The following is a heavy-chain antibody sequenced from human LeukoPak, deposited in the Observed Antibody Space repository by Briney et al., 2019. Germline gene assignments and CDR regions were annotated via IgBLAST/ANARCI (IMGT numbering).Heavy chain of an antibody. CDR1: GGTFSSYA. CDR3: ARELLWFGELSCYFDY. V-gene: IGHV1-69*05. D-gene: IGHD3-10*01. Sequence: SVKVSCKASGGTFSSYAISWVRQAPGQGLEWMGRIIPIFGTANYAQKFQGRVTITTDESTSTAYMELSSLRSEDTAVYYCARELLWFGELSCYFDYWGQGTLVTVSS. CDR2: IIPIFGTA. J-gene: IGHJ4*02.